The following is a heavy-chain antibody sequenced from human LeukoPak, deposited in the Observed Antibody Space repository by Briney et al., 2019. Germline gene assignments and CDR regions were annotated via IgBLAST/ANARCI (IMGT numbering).Heavy chain of an antibody. CDR3: TTTYYSYTGLDY. V-gene: IGHV3-15*01. CDR2: IKSKTDGGTT. J-gene: IGHJ4*02. Sequence: GGSLRLSCAASGFTFSNAWMSWVRQAPGKGLEWVGRIKSKTDGGTTDYAAPVKGRFTISRDDSKNTLYLQMNSLKTEDTAVYYCTTTYYSYTGLDYWGQGTLATVSS. CDR1: GFTFSNAW. D-gene: IGHD3-10*01.